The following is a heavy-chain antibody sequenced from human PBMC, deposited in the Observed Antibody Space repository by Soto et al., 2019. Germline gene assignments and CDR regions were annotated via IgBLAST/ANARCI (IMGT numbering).Heavy chain of an antibody. Sequence: GGSLRLSCAASGFTFSSYEMNWVRQAPGKGLEWVSYIRSSGSTIYYADSVKGRFTISRDNAKNSLYLQMNSLRAEDTAVYYCAKDDYGDYVYYYYGMDVWGQGTTVTVSS. J-gene: IGHJ6*02. V-gene: IGHV3-48*03. CDR3: AKDDYGDYVYYYYGMDV. D-gene: IGHD4-17*01. CDR1: GFTFSSYE. CDR2: IRSSGSTI.